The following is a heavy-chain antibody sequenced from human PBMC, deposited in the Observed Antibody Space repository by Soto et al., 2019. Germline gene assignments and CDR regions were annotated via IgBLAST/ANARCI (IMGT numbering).Heavy chain of an antibody. J-gene: IGHJ6*02. V-gene: IGHV3-30-3*01. D-gene: IGHD3-3*01. CDR1: GFTVSSKY. CDR2: ISYDGSNK. Sequence: PGGSLRLSCAASGFTVSSKYMSWVRQAPGKGLEWVAVISYDGSNKYYADSVKGRFTISRDNSKNTLYLQMNSLRAEDTAVYYCARDSYYDFWSGYYGYYYGMDVWGQGTTVTVSS. CDR3: ARDSYYDFWSGYYGYYYGMDV.